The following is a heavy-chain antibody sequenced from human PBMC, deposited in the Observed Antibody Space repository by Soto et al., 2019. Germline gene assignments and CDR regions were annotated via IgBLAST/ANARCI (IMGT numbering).Heavy chain of an antibody. D-gene: IGHD6-6*01. CDR1: GFTFSSYS. V-gene: IGHV3-21*01. J-gene: IGHJ6*02. CDR2: ISSSSSYI. Sequence: GGSLRLSGAASGFTFSSYSMNWVRQAPGKGLEWVSSISSSSSYIYYADSVKGRFTISRDNAKNSLYLQMNSLRAEDTAVYYCARELAARQYYYEYYGMDVWGQGTTVTVSS. CDR3: ARELAARQYYYEYYGMDV.